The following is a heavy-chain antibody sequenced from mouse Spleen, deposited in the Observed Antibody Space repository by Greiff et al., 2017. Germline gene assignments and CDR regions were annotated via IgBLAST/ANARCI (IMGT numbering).Heavy chain of an antibody. CDR2: ISDGGSYT. CDR1: GFTFSDYY. J-gene: IGHJ3*01. Sequence: EVNVVESGGGLVKPGGSLKLSCAASGFTFSDYYMYWVRQTPEKRLEWVATISDGGSYTYYPDSVKGRFTISRDNAKNNLYLQMSSLKSEDTAMYYCARDHYRYDKAWFAYWGQGTLVTVSA. CDR3: ARDHYRYDKAWFAY. V-gene: IGHV5-4*02. D-gene: IGHD2-14*01.